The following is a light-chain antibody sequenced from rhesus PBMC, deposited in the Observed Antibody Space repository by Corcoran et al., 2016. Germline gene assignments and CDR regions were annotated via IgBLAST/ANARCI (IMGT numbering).Light chain of an antibody. CDR1: QSVSSR. V-gene: IGKV3-17*01. CDR3: RQSGNWPT. Sequence: EIALTQSPATLSLSPGERATLSCRASQSVSSRLAWYQQKPGQPPRPLIHDSSSRATGIPARVSGRGSGTEFTLTICSLEPEDVGVYVCRQSGNWPTFGPGTKLEIK. CDR2: DSS. J-gene: IGKJ3*01.